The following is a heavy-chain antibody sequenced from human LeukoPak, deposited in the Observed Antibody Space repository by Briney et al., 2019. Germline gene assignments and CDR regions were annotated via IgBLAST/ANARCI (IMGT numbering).Heavy chain of an antibody. J-gene: IGHJ3*02. Sequence: ASVKLSCKASGYTFTSYGISWVRQAPGQGLEWMGCMSAYNGNTNYAQKLQGRVTMTTDTSTSTAYMELRSLRSDDTAVYYCARDHIAVAGNAAFDIWGQGTMVTVSS. CDR2: MSAYNGNT. V-gene: IGHV1-18*01. D-gene: IGHD6-19*01. CDR3: ARDHIAVAGNAAFDI. CDR1: GYTFTSYG.